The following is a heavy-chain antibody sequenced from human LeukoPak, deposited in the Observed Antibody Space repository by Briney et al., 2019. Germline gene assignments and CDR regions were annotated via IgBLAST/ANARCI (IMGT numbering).Heavy chain of an antibody. J-gene: IGHJ4*02. CDR1: GFTFSSYT. D-gene: IGHD5-18*01. V-gene: IGHV3-23*01. CDR2: ISGSGGST. CDR3: AKLTAGYSYGYFDY. Sequence: GGPLRLSCAASGFTFSSYTMNWVRQAPGKGLEWVSGISGSGGSTYYADSVKGRFTISRDNSKNTMYLQMNSLRAEDTAVYYCAKLTAGYSYGYFDYWGQGTLVTVSS.